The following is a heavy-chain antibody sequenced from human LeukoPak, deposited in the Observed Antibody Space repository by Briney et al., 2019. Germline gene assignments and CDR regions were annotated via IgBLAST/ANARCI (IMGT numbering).Heavy chain of an antibody. V-gene: IGHV3-48*04. Sequence: GGSLRLSCAASGFHFSSYNMNWVRQAPGKGLEWISYISFSSSTMYYADSAKGRFTVSRDNADNSLYLQMNSLRVEDTAVYYCAREFPPDYWGLGTLVTVSS. CDR1: GFHFSSYN. CDR3: AREFPPDY. J-gene: IGHJ4*02. CDR2: ISFSSSTM.